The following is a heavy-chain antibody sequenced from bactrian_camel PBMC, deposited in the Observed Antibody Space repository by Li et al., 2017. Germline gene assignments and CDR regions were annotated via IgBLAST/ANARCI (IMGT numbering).Heavy chain of an antibody. J-gene: IGHJ4*01. CDR1: GYTYNRNC. Sequence: HVQLVESGGGSVQAGGSLRLSCAASGYTYNRNCMAWFRQAPGKESEGVARIATGGGSPYYVNSARGRFTISHDNAKNTLCLDILDLKPEDTGTYYCTASHDYCYSRAPLLARHYTYWGRGTQVTVS. CDR2: IATGGGSP. D-gene: IGHD3*01. V-gene: IGHV3S1*01. CDR3: TASHDYCYSRAPLLARHYTY.